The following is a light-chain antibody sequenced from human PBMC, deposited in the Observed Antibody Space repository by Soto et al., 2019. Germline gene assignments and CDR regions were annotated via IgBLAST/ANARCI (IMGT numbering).Light chain of an antibody. CDR3: AAWDDSLSGVI. CDR1: RSNTGSNY. CDR2: SNN. J-gene: IGLJ2*01. V-gene: IGLV1-47*02. Sequence: QSVLTQPPSASGTPGQRVTISCSGSRSNTGSNYVYWYQQLPETAPKLLIYSNNQRPSGVPDRFSGSKSGTAASLAISGLRSEDEADYYCAAWDDSLSGVIFGGGTKLTVL.